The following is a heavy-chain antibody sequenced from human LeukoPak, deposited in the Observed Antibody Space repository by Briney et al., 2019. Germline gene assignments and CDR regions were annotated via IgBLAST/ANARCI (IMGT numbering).Heavy chain of an antibody. CDR1: GFTFSSYW. CDR2: ISTDGRTT. D-gene: IGHD3-10*01. CDR3: ARDITLTRGGRSDY. Sequence: GGSLRLSCAASGFTFSSYWMYWVRQAPGKGLVWVSRISTDGRTTNYADSVKGRFTISRDNAKNTLYLQMNSLRAEDTAVYYCARDITLTRGGRSDYWGHGTLVTVSA. J-gene: IGHJ4*01. V-gene: IGHV3-74*01.